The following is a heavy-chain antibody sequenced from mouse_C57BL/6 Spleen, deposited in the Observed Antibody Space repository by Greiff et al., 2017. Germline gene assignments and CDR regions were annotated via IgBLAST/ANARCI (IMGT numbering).Heavy chain of an antibody. CDR3: ARADYGGMDY. CDR2: IYPGDGDT. Sequence: VQLKEPGPELVKPGASVKISCKASGYAFSSSWLNWVKQRPGKGLEWIGRIYPGDGDTNYNGKFKGKATLTADKSSSTAYMQLSSLTSEDSAVYFCARADYGGMDYWGQGTSVTVSA. V-gene: IGHV1-82*01. J-gene: IGHJ4*01. CDR1: GYAFSSSW. D-gene: IGHD1-1*02.